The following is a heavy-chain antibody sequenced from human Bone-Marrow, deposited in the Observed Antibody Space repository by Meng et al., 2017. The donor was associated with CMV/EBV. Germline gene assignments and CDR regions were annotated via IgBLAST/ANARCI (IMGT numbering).Heavy chain of an antibody. J-gene: IGHJ6*02. CDR1: GFTFSSYG. Sequence: LSLTCAASGFTFSSYGMHWVRQAPGKGLEWVAFIRYDGSNKYYADSVKGRFTISRDNSKNTLYLQMNSLRAEDTAVYYCAKIGPLMSYDFWSGYRYGYYGMDVWGQGNTVTVSS. CDR3: AKIGPLMSYDFWSGYRYGYYGMDV. V-gene: IGHV3-30*02. CDR2: IRYDGSNK. D-gene: IGHD3-3*01.